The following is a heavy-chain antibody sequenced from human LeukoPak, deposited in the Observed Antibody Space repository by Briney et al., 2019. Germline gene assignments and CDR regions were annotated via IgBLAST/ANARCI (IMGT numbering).Heavy chain of an antibody. CDR3: ARKRTGDQGYYFDY. V-gene: IGHV4-61*01. D-gene: IGHD1-1*01. J-gene: IGHJ4*02. Sequence: PSETLSLTCTVSGGSVSSGRYYWSWIRQPPGKGLEWIGYFYYIGSTNYNPSLKTRVTISVDTSKNQFSLKVSSVTDAVTAAYYCARKRTGDQGYYFDYWGQGTLVTVPS. CDR1: GGSVSSGRYY. CDR2: FYYIGST.